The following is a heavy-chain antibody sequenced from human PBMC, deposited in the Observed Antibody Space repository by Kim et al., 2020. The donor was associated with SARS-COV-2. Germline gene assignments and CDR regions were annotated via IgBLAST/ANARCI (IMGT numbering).Heavy chain of an antibody. D-gene: IGHD2-8*01. CDR1: EFTFSRYS. J-gene: IGHJ4*02. CDR3: ARDLILGRPGGFDY. V-gene: IGHV3-21*01. CDR2: ISRNSDYI. Sequence: GGSLRLSCAASEFTFSRYSMNWVRQAPGKGLEWVSTISRNSDYIYYADSVEGRFTISRDNAKNSLYLQMNSLSADDTAMYYCARDLILGRPGGFDYWGQGTLVTVSS.